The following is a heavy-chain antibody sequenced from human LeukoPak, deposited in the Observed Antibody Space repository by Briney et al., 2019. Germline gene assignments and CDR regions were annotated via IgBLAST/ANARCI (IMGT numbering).Heavy chain of an antibody. CDR3: ARDAMRQWLDYYYYYYMDV. Sequence: GGSLRLSCAASGFTFDDYGMSWVRQAPGKGLEWVSGINWSGGSTGNADSVKGRFTISRDNAKNSLYLQMNSLRAEDTAVYYCARDAMRQWLDYYYYYYMDVWGKGTTVTISS. J-gene: IGHJ6*03. D-gene: IGHD6-19*01. CDR2: INWSGGST. V-gene: IGHV3-20*04. CDR1: GFTFDDYG.